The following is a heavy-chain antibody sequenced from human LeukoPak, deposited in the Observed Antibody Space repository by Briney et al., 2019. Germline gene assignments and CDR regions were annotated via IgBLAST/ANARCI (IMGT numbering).Heavy chain of an antibody. Sequence: GASLQISCQGSGSSFTTYWIGWVRQLPGKGLECMGIIYPGDSDTRYSPSFQGQVTISADKSINTAYLQWSSLKASDTAMYYCARLGTYWSNYYFEYWGQGTLVTVSS. J-gene: IGHJ4*02. D-gene: IGHD3-10*01. CDR2: IYPGDSDT. CDR1: GSSFTTYW. V-gene: IGHV5-51*01. CDR3: ARLGTYWSNYYFEY.